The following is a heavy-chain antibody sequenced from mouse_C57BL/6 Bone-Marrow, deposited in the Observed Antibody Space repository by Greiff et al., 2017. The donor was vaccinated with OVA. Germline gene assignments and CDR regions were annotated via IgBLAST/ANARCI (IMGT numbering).Heavy chain of an antibody. V-gene: IGHV2-5*01. CDR2: LWRGGST. Sequence: VQLQQSGPGLVQPSQSLSITCTVSGFSLTSYGVHWVRQSPGKGLEWLGVLWRGGSTDYNAAFMSRLSITKDNSKSQVYFKLKSRQADDAAICYCAKFVGGGGFDYWGQGTTLTVSS. J-gene: IGHJ2*01. CDR3: AKFVGGGGFDY. CDR1: GFSLTSYG.